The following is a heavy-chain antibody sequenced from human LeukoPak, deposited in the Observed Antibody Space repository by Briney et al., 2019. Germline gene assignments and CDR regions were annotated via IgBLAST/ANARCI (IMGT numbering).Heavy chain of an antibody. CDR3: ARDSREGRDLHDAFDI. J-gene: IGHJ3*02. CDR2: ISSSSSYI. Sequence: GGSLRLSCAASGFTFSSYSMNWVRQAPGKGLEWVSSISSSSSYIYYADSVKGRFTISRDNAKNSLYLQMNSLRAEDTAVYYCARDSREGRDLHDAFDIWGQGTMVTVSS. V-gene: IGHV3-21*01. CDR1: GFTFSSYS. D-gene: IGHD1-26*01.